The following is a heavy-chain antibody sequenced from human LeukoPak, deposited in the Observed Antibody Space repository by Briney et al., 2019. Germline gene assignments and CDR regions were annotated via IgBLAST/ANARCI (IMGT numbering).Heavy chain of an antibody. Sequence: PSETLSLTCTVSGGSISSYYWSWIRQPPGKGLEWIGYIYYSGSTNYNPSLKGRVTISVDTSKNQFSLKLSSVTAADTAVYYCARGYYGSGTFNWFDPWGQGTLVTVSS. J-gene: IGHJ5*02. CDR3: ARGYYGSGTFNWFDP. V-gene: IGHV4-59*01. D-gene: IGHD3-10*01. CDR1: GGSISSYY. CDR2: IYYSGST.